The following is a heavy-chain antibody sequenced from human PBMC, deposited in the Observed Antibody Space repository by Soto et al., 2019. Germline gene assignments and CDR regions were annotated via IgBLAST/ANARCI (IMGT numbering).Heavy chain of an antibody. V-gene: IGHV3-30*18. D-gene: IGHD3-10*01. CDR2: ISYDGSNK. CDR1: DFSFRSYG. Sequence: QVLLVESGGGVVQPGRSLRLSCSATDFSFRSYGMHWVRQAPGKGLEWVALISYDGSNKYYADSVKGRFTISRDNSKNTLFLQLNSLRTEDTGVYYCAKDLGVRGVTDYYYLYAMDAWGQGTTVSVSS. J-gene: IGHJ6*02. CDR3: AKDLGVRGVTDYYYLYAMDA.